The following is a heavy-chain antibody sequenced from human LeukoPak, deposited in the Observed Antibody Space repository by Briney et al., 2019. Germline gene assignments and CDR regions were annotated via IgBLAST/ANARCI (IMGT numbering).Heavy chain of an antibody. D-gene: IGHD4-23*01. CDR1: GFTFSRYA. V-gene: IGHV3-23*01. CDR3: SKDGTSVVSGLFHK. Sequence: AGGSLRPSCAASGFTFSRYAMIWVRQAPGKGLEWVSGISGSGGSTFYADSVKGGFTISRYNSKNTLYLLINSLRAEDTAVYYCSKDGTSVVSGLFHKWRPGTMVTVSS. J-gene: IGHJ3*02. CDR2: ISGSGGST.